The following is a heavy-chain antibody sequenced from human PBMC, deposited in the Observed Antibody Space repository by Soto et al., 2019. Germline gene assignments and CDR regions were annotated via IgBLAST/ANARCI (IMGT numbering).Heavy chain of an antibody. D-gene: IGHD5-18*01. Sequence: SETLSLTCAVYGGSFSAYYWSWVRQPPGKGLEWIGEIIHSESTKYNPSLESRVTISVDTSKNQVTLKLSSVTAADAAVYYCARDRGQVRAYTYGSNNYYYYGLDVWGPGTTVTVSS. CDR2: IIHSEST. J-gene: IGHJ6*02. V-gene: IGHV4-34*12. CDR1: GGSFSAYY. CDR3: ARDRGQVRAYTYGSNNYYYYGLDV.